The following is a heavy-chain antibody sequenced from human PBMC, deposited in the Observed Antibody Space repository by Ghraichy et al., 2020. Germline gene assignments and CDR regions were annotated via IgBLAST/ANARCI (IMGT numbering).Heavy chain of an antibody. CDR2: IYYSGST. V-gene: IGHV4-39*01. J-gene: IGHJ4*02. D-gene: IGHD3-10*01. CDR3: ARLPQNYYGSGSYFDY. Sequence: SETLSLTCTVSGGSIRSSSHQWGWIRQPPGKGLEWIGSIYYSGSTYYYPSLKSRITMSVDTSKNQFSLKLSSVTAADTAVYYCARLPQNYYGSGSYFDYWGQGTLVTVSS. CDR1: GGSIRSSSHQ.